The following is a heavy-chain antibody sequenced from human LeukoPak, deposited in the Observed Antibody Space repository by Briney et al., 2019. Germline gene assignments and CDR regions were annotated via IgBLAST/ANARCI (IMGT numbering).Heavy chain of an antibody. V-gene: IGHV4-34*01. CDR1: GGSFSGYY. Sequence: SETLSLTCAVYGGSFSGYYWSWIRQPPGKGLEWIGEINHSGSTNYNPTLKSRVTISVDTSKNQFSLKLSSVTAADTAVYYCARNTWFDPWGQGTLVTVSS. CDR2: INHSGST. J-gene: IGHJ5*02. CDR3: ARNTWFDP.